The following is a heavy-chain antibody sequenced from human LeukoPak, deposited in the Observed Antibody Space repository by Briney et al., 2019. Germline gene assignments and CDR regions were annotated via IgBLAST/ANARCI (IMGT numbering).Heavy chain of an antibody. J-gene: IGHJ4*02. CDR3: ARDRVVVPAAFDY. CDR1: VSTFTAYY. Sequence: ASVNVSCKSSVSTFTAYYMHWVRQAPGQGLEWMGWINPNSGGTNYAQKFQGRVTMTRDTSISTAYMELSRLRSDDTAVYYCARDRVVVPAAFDYWGQGTLVTVSS. V-gene: IGHV1-2*02. D-gene: IGHD2-2*01. CDR2: INPNSGGT.